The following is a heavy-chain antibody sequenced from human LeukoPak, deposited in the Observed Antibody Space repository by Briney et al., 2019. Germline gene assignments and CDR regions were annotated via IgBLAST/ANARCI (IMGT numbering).Heavy chain of an antibody. CDR3: ATRPTMIGEDWFDP. D-gene: IGHD3-22*01. Sequence: ASVKVSCKVSGYTLTELSMHWVRQAPGKGLEWMGGFDPEDGETIYAQKFQGRVTMTEDTSTDTAYMELSSPRSEDTAVYYCATRPTMIGEDWFDPWGQGTLVTVSS. CDR1: GYTLTELS. J-gene: IGHJ5*02. V-gene: IGHV1-24*01. CDR2: FDPEDGET.